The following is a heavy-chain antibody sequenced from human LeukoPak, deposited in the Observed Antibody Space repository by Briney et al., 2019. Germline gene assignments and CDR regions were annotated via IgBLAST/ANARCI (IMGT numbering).Heavy chain of an antibody. Sequence: SETLSLTCTVSGGSISSYYWSWIRQPPGKGLEWIGYIYYSGSTNYNPSLKSRVTISVDTSKNQFSLKLSSVTAADTAVYYCARDRGYDLWSGYYNYYYYGMDVWGQGTTVTVSS. V-gene: IGHV4-59*01. CDR1: GGSISSYY. CDR3: ARDRGYDLWSGYYNYYYYGMDV. CDR2: IYYSGST. J-gene: IGHJ6*02. D-gene: IGHD3-3*01.